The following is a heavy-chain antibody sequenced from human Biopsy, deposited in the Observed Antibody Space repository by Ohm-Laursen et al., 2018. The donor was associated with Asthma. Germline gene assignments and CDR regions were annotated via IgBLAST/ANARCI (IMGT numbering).Heavy chain of an antibody. Sequence: ASVKVSCKTSGYTFNSAGITWVRQAPGQGLEWMGWISVYNGNTKVAQNLQDRVTMITDTSTSTAYMELRSLRSDDTAGYFCARAVDYSHYYGIDVWGQGTTVTVS. CDR2: ISVYNGNT. CDR1: GYTFNSAG. V-gene: IGHV1-18*01. CDR3: ARAVDYSHYYGIDV. D-gene: IGHD3-10*01. J-gene: IGHJ6*02.